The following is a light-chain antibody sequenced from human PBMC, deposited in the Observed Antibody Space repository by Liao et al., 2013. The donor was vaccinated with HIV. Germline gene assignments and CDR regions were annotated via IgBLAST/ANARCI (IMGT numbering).Light chain of an antibody. CDR2: QNN. V-gene: IGLV3-1*01. Sequence: SYELTQPPSVSVSPGQTASISCSGDKLGDQDVSWYQQKPGQSPVLVIFQNNMRPLEIPERFSGSNSGSTATLTISGTQAIDEADYFCQAWDSSADVVFGGGTKLTVL. CDR1: KLGDQD. CDR3: QAWDSSADVV. J-gene: IGLJ2*01.